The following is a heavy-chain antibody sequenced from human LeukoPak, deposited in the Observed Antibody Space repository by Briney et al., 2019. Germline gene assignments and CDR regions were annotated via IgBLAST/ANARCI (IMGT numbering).Heavy chain of an antibody. CDR1: GFTFSSYS. J-gene: IGHJ6*03. V-gene: IGHV3-21*01. D-gene: IGHD2-2*01. Sequence: GGSLRLSCAASGFTFSSYSMNWVRQAPGKGLEWVSSISSSSSYIYYADSVKGRFTISRDNAKNSLYLQMNSLRAGDTAVYYCVSIVVVPAAMPGNYYYYMDVWGKGTTVTISS. CDR3: VSIVVVPAAMPGNYYYYMDV. CDR2: ISSSSSYI.